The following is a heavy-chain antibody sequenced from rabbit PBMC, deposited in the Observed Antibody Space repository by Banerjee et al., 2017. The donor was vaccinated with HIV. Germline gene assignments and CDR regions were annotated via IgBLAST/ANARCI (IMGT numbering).Heavy chain of an antibody. V-gene: IGHV1S40*01. CDR3: ARSPYAGYAGYGYGDAFDP. Sequence: QSLEESGGDLVKPGASLTLTCTASGFSFSGSWICWVRQAPGKGLELIACIYTSSGRINYASWAKGRFTISKTSSTTVTLQMTSLTAADTATYFCARSPYAGYAGYGYGDAFDPWGPGTLVTVS. J-gene: IGHJ2*01. CDR2: IYTSSGRI. D-gene: IGHD6-1*01. CDR1: GFSFSGSW.